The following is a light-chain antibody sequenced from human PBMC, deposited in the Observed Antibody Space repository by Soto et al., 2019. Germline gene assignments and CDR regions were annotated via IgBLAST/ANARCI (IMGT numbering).Light chain of an antibody. J-gene: IGLJ2*01. Sequence: QSALTQPASVSGSPGQSITISCTGTSTDPATYDLVSWYQQHPGKAPHLIIYEVAKRPSGVSARFSGSQSGDTASLTVSGLEDDDEAYYYCCSRLFGGGTKLTVL. CDR3: CSRL. CDR2: EVA. V-gene: IGLV2-23*02. CDR1: STDPATYDL.